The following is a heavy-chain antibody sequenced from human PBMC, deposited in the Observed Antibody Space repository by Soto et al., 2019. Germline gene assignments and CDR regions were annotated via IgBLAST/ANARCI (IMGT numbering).Heavy chain of an antibody. D-gene: IGHD3-3*01. CDR1: GGTFSSYT. Sequence: ASVKVSCKASGGTFSSYTISWVRQAPGQGLEWMGRIIPILGIANYAQKFQGRVTITADKSTSTAYMELSSLRSEDTAVYYCARATYYDFWSGYPTYYFDYWGQGTLVTVSS. CDR3: ARATYYDFWSGYPTYYFDY. V-gene: IGHV1-69*02. CDR2: IIPILGIA. J-gene: IGHJ4*02.